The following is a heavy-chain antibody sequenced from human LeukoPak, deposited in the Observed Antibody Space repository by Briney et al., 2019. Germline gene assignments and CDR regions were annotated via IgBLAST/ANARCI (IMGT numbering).Heavy chain of an antibody. CDR3: ARTSGSFDSSGFYQQNPYYFQY. D-gene: IGHD3-22*01. CDR2: INHSGRT. J-gene: IGHJ4*02. CDR1: VDFFIGYF. Sequence: SETLSLTCAASVDFFIGYFWTWIRQAPGKGLEWIGDINHSGRTNYNPSLQRRVSISVDTSKNQFSLNLTSVTVADTAIYYCARTSGSFDSSGFYQQNPYYFQYWGQGVLVTVSS. V-gene: IGHV4-34*01.